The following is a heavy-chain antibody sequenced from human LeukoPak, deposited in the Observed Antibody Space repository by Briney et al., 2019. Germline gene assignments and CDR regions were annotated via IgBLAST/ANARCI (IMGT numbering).Heavy chain of an antibody. D-gene: IGHD3-10*01. CDR2: ISWNSGSI. Sequence: TGGSLRLSRAASGFTFDDYAMHSARQDPGKWLEWVSGISWNSGSIGYADSVKGRFTISRDNAKNSLYLQMNSLRAEDTALYYCAKDTIKGEFDYWGQGTLVTVSS. J-gene: IGHJ4*02. CDR3: AKDTIKGEFDY. V-gene: IGHV3-9*01. CDR1: GFTFDDYA.